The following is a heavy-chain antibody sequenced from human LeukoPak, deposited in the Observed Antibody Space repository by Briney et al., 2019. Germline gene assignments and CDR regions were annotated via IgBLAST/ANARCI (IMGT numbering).Heavy chain of an antibody. CDR3: ARAVGGTVVAPEYYFDY. CDR1: GGTFSSYA. CDR2: IIPILGIA. Sequence: GASVKVSCKASGGTFSSYAISWVRQAPGQGLEWMGRIIPILGIANYAQKFQGRVMITADKSTSTAYMELSSLRSEDTAVYYCARAVGGTVVAPEYYFDYWGQGTLVTVSS. D-gene: IGHD3-22*01. J-gene: IGHJ4*02. V-gene: IGHV1-69*04.